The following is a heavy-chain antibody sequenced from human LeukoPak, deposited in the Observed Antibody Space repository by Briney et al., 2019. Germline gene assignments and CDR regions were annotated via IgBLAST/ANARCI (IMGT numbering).Heavy chain of an antibody. CDR1: GYTFADYY. V-gene: IGHV1-2*02. D-gene: IGHD6-19*01. CDR2: INLKSDGT. CDR3: ARPGTGMADLDS. Sequence: GASVEVSCKASGYTFADYYMHWVRQAPGQGLEWMGWINLKSDGTNYAQKFQGRVTMTRDTSINTAYMELSRLRSDDTAVYYCARPGTGMADLDSWGQGTLVTVSS. J-gene: IGHJ4*02.